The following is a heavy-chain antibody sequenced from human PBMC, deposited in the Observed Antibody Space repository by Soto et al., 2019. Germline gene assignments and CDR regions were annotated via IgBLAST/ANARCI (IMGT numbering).Heavy chain of an antibody. CDR3: ARTVGEYYDFWSGYPPKIKYYYYGMDV. D-gene: IGHD3-3*01. CDR1: GFSLSTSGMC. CDR2: IDWDDDK. J-gene: IGHJ6*02. Sequence: SGPTLVNPTQTLTLTCTFSGFSLSTSGMCVSWIRQPPGKALEWLALIDWDDDKYYSTSLKTRLTISKDTSKNQVVLTMTNMDPVDTATYYCARTVGEYYDFWSGYPPKIKYYYYGMDVWGQGTTVTVSS. V-gene: IGHV2-70*01.